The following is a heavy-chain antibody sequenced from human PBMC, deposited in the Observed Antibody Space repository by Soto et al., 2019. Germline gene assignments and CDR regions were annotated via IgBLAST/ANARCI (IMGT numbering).Heavy chain of an antibody. CDR3: ARAPVEMATIRAFDI. CDR2: IIPIFGTA. D-gene: IGHD5-12*01. Sequence: SVKVSCKASGGTFSSYAISWVRQAPGQGLEWMGGIIPIFGTANYAQKFRGRVTITADESTSTAYMELSSLRSEDTAVYYCARAPVEMATIRAFDIWGQGTMVTVSS. V-gene: IGHV1-69*13. J-gene: IGHJ3*02. CDR1: GGTFSSYA.